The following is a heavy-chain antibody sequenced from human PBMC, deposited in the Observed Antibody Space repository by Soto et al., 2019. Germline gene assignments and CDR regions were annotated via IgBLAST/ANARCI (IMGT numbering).Heavy chain of an antibody. CDR3: FLRGTANLAFDI. CDR2: ISHDGNNR. D-gene: IGHD1-7*01. V-gene: IGHV3-30-3*01. Sequence: QVQVVESGGGVVQPGRSLRLSCAASGFTFSIYAMHWVRQAPGKGLEWLASISHDGNNRYYAGSVRGRFTISRDNSKNTLYLQMNSLIHYDTAVYSCFLRGTANLAFDIWGQGTMVTVSS. CDR1: GFTFSIYA. J-gene: IGHJ3*02.